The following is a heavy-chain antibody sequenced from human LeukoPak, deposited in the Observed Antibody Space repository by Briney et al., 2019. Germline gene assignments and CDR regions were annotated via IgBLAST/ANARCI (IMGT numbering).Heavy chain of an antibody. CDR3: ARAGPPSRDGYNFPFDY. CDR2: IIPIFGTA. CDR1: GGTFSSYA. J-gene: IGHJ4*02. D-gene: IGHD5-24*01. Sequence: SVKVSCKASGGTFSSYAISWVRQAPGQGLERMGGIIPIFGTANYAQKFQGRVTITADESTSTAYMELSSLRSEDTAVYYCARAGPPSRDGYNFPFDYWGQGTLVTVSS. V-gene: IGHV1-69*13.